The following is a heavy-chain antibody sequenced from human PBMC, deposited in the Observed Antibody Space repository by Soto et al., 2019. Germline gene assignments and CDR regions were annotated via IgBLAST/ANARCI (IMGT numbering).Heavy chain of an antibody. J-gene: IGHJ3*02. D-gene: IGHD1-26*01. CDR2: INPNSGGT. CDR3: ARVIVGATTGDAFDI. Sequence: RASVKVSCKASGYTFTGYYMHWVRQAPGQGLEWVGWINPNSGGTNYAQKFQGRVTMTRDTSISTAYMELSRLRSDDTAVYYCARVIVGATTGDAFDIWGQGTMVTVSS. V-gene: IGHV1-2*02. CDR1: GYTFTGYY.